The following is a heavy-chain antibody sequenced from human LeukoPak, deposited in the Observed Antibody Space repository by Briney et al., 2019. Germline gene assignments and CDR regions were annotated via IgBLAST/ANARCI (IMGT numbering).Heavy chain of an antibody. CDR2: INPNSGGT. CDR1: GYTFTGYY. CDR3: AREGDSSYYYYYMDV. D-gene: IGHD3-16*01. Sequence: GASVKVSCKASGYTFTGYYMHWVRQAPGQGLEWMGWINPNSGGTNYAQKFQGRVTMTRDTSISTAYMELSRLRSEDTAVYYCAREGDSSYYYYYMDVWGKGTTVTVSS. V-gene: IGHV1-2*02. J-gene: IGHJ6*03.